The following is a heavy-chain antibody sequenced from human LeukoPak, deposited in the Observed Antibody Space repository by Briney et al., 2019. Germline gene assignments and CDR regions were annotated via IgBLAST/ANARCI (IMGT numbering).Heavy chain of an antibody. J-gene: IGHJ4*02. CDR3: AREVQLERLGFGKEGSAFDY. V-gene: IGHV3-30*02. D-gene: IGHD1-1*01. Sequence: GGSLRLSCAASGFTFSSYGMHWVRQAPGKGLEWVAFIRYDGSNKYYAESVKGRFTISRDNAKNSLYLQMNSLRAEDTAVYYCAREVQLERLGFGKEGSAFDYWGQGTLVTVSS. CDR2: IRYDGSNK. CDR1: GFTFSSYG.